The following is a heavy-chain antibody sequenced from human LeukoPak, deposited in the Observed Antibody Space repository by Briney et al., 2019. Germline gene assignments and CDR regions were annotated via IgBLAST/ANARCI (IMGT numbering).Heavy chain of an antibody. CDR1: GGSISSSSYY. CDR2: IYYSGST. V-gene: IGHV4-61*05. J-gene: IGHJ3*02. Sequence: SETLSLTCTVSGGSISSSSYYWGWIRQPPGKGLEWIGYIYYSGSTNYNPSLKSRVTISVDTSKNQFSLKLSSVTAADTAVYYCARVTTGTDEEAYAFDIWGQGTMVTVSS. D-gene: IGHD1-1*01. CDR3: ARVTTGTDEEAYAFDI.